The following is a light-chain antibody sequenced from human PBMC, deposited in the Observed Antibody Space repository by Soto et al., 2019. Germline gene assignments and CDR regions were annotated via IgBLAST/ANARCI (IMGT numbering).Light chain of an antibody. CDR1: QSISSSH. CDR3: QHYGNEGT. V-gene: IGKV3-20*01. J-gene: IGKJ3*01. Sequence: EIVLTQSPGTMSLSPGERATLSCRASQSISSSHLAWYQQKPDQTPRLLIYGASNRATGIPDRFSGSGSGTDFTLTISRLEPEDFAVYYCQHYGNEGTFGPGKQVDL. CDR2: GAS.